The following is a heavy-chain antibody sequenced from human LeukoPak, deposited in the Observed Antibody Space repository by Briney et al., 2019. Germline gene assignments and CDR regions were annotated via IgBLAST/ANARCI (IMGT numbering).Heavy chain of an antibody. J-gene: IGHJ4*02. CDR3: AREGAGIMIRGVILDY. D-gene: IGHD3-10*01. CDR1: GFTFSSYE. Sequence: GGSLRLSCAASGFTFSSYEMNWVRQAPGKGLEWVSYISNIDTTIYYADSVKGRFTISRDNAKNSLYLQMNSLRAEDTALYYCAREGAGIMIRGVILDYWGQGTLVTVSS. CDR2: ISNIDTTI. V-gene: IGHV3-48*03.